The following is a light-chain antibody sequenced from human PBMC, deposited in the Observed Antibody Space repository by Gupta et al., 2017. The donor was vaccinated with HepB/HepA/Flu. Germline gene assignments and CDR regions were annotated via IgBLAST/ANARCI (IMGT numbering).Light chain of an antibody. J-gene: IGLJ2*01. CDR3: QAWDSTTVI. CDR1: MLGNNY. Sequence: SYDLTQPPSLSVSPGQTASIPCSGSMLGNNYVCWYQQKPGQSPVLVIFEDNKRPSGIPERFSGSNSRNTATLTISGTQTIDEAYYYCQAWDSTTVIVGGGTRLSVL. V-gene: IGLV3-1*01. CDR2: EDN.